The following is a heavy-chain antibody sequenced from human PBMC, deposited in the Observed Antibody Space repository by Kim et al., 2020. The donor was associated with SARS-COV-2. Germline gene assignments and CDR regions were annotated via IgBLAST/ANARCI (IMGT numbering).Heavy chain of an antibody. D-gene: IGHD3-10*01. CDR3: ARTVTMVRETLFDY. CDR1: GFTFSDYY. Sequence: GGSLRLSCAASGFTFSDYYMSWIRQAPGKGLEWVSYISSSSSYTNYADSVKGRFTISRDNAKNSLYLQMNSLRAEDTAVYYCARTVTMVRETLFDYWGQGTLVTVSS. CDR2: ISSSSSYT. J-gene: IGHJ4*02. V-gene: IGHV3-11*03.